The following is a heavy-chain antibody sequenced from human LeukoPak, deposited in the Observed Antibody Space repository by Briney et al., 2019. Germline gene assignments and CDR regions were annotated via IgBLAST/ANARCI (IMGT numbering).Heavy chain of an antibody. CDR3: ARIGSGYEDYYFDY. CDR2: ISTGSSYI. CDR1: GFTFSNAW. V-gene: IGHV3-21*04. D-gene: IGHD3-22*01. J-gene: IGHJ4*02. Sequence: GGSLRLSCAASGFTFSNAWMNWVRQAPGKGLEWVSSISTGSSYIYYADSVKGRFTISRDNAKNSLYLQMNSLRAEDTAVYYCARIGSGYEDYYFDYWGQGTLVTVSS.